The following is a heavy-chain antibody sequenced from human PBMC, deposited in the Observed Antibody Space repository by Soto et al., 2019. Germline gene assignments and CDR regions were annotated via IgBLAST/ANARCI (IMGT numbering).Heavy chain of an antibody. CDR2: IYQSGYA. J-gene: IGHJ3*01. V-gene: IGHV4-4*02. CDR3: ASRDPYGDYAHAFDV. D-gene: IGHD4-17*01. CDR1: GGSISSSRW. Sequence: KPSETLSLTCAVSGGSISSSRWWNWVRQPPGKGLEWIGDIYQSGYANYVPSLKSRLTISVDRSKSQISLTLRSVTAADTAIYYCASRDPYGDYAHAFDVWGRGTMVTISS.